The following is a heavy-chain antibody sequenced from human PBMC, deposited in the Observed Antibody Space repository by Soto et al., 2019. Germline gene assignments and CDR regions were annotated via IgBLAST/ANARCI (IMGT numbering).Heavy chain of an antibody. CDR1: GYTFTTYG. D-gene: IGHD3-22*01. J-gene: IGHJ4*02. V-gene: IGHV1-18*01. CDR3: ARGPTDYYDNSGNYFLDY. CDR2: ISTYNGNT. Sequence: QVQLVQSGAEGKKPGASVKVSCKASGYTFTTYGMSWVRQAPGQGLDWMGWISTYNGNTKYAERLQGRVTMTTDTTKSTAYMELRSLSSDDTAVYYCARGPTDYYDNSGNYFLDYWGQGTLVTVSS.